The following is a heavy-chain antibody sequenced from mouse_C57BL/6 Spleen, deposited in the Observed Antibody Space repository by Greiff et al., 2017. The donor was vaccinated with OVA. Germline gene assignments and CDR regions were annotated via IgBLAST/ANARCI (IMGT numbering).Heavy chain of an antibody. CDR3: AREGFTTVEGSWYFDV. J-gene: IGHJ1*03. D-gene: IGHD1-1*01. CDR1: GFNIKDYY. V-gene: IGHV14-2*01. CDR2: IDPEDGET. Sequence: EVKLMESGAELVKPGASVTLSCTASGFNIKDYYMHWVKQRTEQGLEWIGGIDPEDGETKYAPKFQGKATITADTSSNTAYLQLSSLTSEDTAVYYCAREGFTTVEGSWYFDVWGTGTTVTVSS.